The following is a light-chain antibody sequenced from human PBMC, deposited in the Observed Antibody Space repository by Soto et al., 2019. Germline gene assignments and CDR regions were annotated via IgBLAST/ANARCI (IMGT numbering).Light chain of an antibody. CDR3: QQYGSSPTT. V-gene: IGKV3-20*01. CDR1: QSVSNNY. CDR2: GAS. J-gene: IGKJ1*01. Sequence: EIVVTQSPGTLSLSPGERATLSCRASQSVSNNYLAWYQQKPGQAPRLLIYGASNRATGIPARFSGSGSGTDFTLTISRLEPEDFAVFYCQQYGSSPTTFGQGTKVDI.